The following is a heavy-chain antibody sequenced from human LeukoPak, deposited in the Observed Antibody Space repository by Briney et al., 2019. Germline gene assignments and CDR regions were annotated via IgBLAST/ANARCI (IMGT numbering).Heavy chain of an antibody. CDR2: IIPIFGTA. D-gene: IGHD2-2*01. CDR3: ATSKGYCSSTSCSFAYFDY. CDR1: GGTFSSYT. Sequence: SVKVSCKASGGTFSSYTISWVRQAPGQGLEWMGGIIPIFGTANYAQKFQGRVTITADESTSTAYMELSSLRSEDTAVYYCATSKGYCSSTSCSFAYFDYWGQGTLVTVSS. V-gene: IGHV1-69*13. J-gene: IGHJ4*02.